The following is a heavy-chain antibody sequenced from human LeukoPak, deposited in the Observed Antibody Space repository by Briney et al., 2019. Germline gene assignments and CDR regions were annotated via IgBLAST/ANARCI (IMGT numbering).Heavy chain of an antibody. Sequence: ASVKVSCRASGYTFTGYHVHWVRQAPGQGLEWMGWINSKTGGTNYAQKFQGRVTMTRDTSISTAYMEMRRLSSDDTAVYFCARAVSREYFDSSALLDYWGQGTLVTVSS. CDR3: ARAVSREYFDSSALLDY. CDR1: GYTFTGYH. D-gene: IGHD3-22*01. J-gene: IGHJ4*02. V-gene: IGHV1-2*02. CDR2: INSKTGGT.